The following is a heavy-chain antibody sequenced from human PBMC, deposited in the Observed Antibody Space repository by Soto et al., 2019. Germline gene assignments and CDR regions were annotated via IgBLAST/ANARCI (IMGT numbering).Heavy chain of an antibody. V-gene: IGHV3-21*01. CDR2: ISSSGTYI. J-gene: IGHJ6*02. Sequence: GGSLRLSCEASGFTFNDYSMDWVRQAPEKGLEWVSSISSSGTYIYYADSVKGRFAISRDNANNVMYLQMDTRRAEDTAVYYCVRAGHDFDVHYYGMDLWGQGTTVTVSS. CDR3: VRAGHDFDVHYYGMDL. D-gene: IGHD2-21*02. CDR1: GFTFNDYS.